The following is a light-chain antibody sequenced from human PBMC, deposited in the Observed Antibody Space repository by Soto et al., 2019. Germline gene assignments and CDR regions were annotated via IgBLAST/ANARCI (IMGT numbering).Light chain of an antibody. CDR3: QQCGSSPVT. CDR2: DAS. Sequence: EIVLTQSPGTLSLSPGERATLSCRASQSVSSSYLAWYQQKPGQAPRLLIYDASSRATGIPDRFSGSGSGTDFTLTISRLEPEDFAVYYCQQCGSSPVTFGQWTKVEIK. CDR1: QSVSSSY. V-gene: IGKV3-20*01. J-gene: IGKJ1*01.